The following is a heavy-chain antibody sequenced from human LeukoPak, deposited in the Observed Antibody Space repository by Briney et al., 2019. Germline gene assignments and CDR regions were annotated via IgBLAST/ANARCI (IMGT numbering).Heavy chain of an antibody. CDR3: ASNPEDIVVVVAATDY. D-gene: IGHD2-15*01. Sequence: SGGSLRLSCAASGFTFSSYAMSWVRQAPGKGLEWVSAIGGSGGSTYYADSVKGRFTISRDNSKNTLYLQMNSLRAEDTAVYYCASNPEDIVVVVAATDYWGQGTLVTVSS. CDR1: GFTFSSYA. CDR2: IGGSGGST. V-gene: IGHV3-23*01. J-gene: IGHJ4*02.